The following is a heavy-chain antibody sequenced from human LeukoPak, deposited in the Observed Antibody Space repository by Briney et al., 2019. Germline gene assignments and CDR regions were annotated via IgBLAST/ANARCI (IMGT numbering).Heavy chain of an antibody. CDR1: GYTFTDYY. V-gene: IGHV1-2*06. D-gene: IGHD6-13*01. CDR2: INPNSGGT. Sequence: ASVKVSCKASGYTFTDYYMHWVRQAPGQGLEWMGRINPNSGGTNYAQKFQGRVTMTRDTSISTAYMELSRLRSDDTAVYYCARPSDSSSLDYWGQGTLVTVSS. J-gene: IGHJ4*02. CDR3: ARPSDSSSLDY.